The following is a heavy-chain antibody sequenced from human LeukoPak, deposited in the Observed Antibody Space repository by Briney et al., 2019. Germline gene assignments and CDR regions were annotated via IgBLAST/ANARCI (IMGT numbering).Heavy chain of an antibody. Sequence: GGSLRLSCAASGFTFSRSWMHWVRQAPGKGLVWVSRINDDGSSTTYADSVKGRFTISRDNAKNTVYLEMNSLRAEDTAVYYCAGDYGANRRAFDIWGQGTMVTVSS. CDR2: INDDGSST. J-gene: IGHJ3*02. CDR3: AGDYGANRRAFDI. D-gene: IGHD4-23*01. V-gene: IGHV3-74*01. CDR1: GFTFSRSW.